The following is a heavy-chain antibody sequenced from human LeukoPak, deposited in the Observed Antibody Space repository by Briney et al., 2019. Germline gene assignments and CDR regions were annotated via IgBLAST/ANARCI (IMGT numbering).Heavy chain of an antibody. J-gene: IGHJ3*02. Sequence: SETLSLTCTVSGGSINSYYWSWIRQPAGKGLDWIGRIYSIGTTDHNPSLKSRVTMSVDTSKNQFSLKLTSVIAADTAVYYCARYSSSWTDAFDIWGQGTMVTVSS. CDR2: IYSIGTT. V-gene: IGHV4-4*07. CDR1: GGSINSYY. D-gene: IGHD6-13*01. CDR3: ARYSSSWTDAFDI.